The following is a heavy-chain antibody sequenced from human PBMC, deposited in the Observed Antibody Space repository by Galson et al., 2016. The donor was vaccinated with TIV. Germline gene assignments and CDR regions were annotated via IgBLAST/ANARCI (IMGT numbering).Heavy chain of an antibody. Sequence: VKVSCKASGYTFTGYFIHWVRQAPGQGPAWMGIINPSGGSTSYAQKFQGRVTMTRVTSTSTVYMELSSLRSEDTAVYYCARDGEVGSSDYDHWGQGTLVSVSS. CDR2: INPSGGST. CDR1: GYTFTGYF. V-gene: IGHV1-46*01. CDR3: ARDGEVGSSDYDH. J-gene: IGHJ4*02. D-gene: IGHD3-22*01.